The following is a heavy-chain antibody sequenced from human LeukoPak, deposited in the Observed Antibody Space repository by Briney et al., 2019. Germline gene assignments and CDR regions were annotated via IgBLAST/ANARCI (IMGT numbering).Heavy chain of an antibody. CDR2: INPNSGGT. Sequence: GASVKVSCKASGYTFTGYYMHWVRQAPGQGLEWMGWINPNSGGTNYAQKFQGRVTMTRDTSISTAYMELSRLRSDDTAVYYCARDQLRGGYSLNYFDYWGQGTLVTVSS. D-gene: IGHD5-18*01. J-gene: IGHJ4*02. CDR3: ARDQLRGGYSLNYFDY. V-gene: IGHV1-2*02. CDR1: GYTFTGYY.